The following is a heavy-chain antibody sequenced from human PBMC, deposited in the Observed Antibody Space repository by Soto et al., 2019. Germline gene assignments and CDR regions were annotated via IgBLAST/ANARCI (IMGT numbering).Heavy chain of an antibody. CDR2: IIPIFGTA. D-gene: IGHD4-4*01. V-gene: IGHV1-69*12. CDR1: GGTFSSYA. Sequence: QVQLVQSGAEVKKPGSSVKVSCKASGGTFSSYAISWVRQAPRQGLEWMGGIIPIFGTANYAQKFQGRVTXXAXEXXSTAYMELSSLRSEDTAVYYCARASSTTVRGPPHYWGQGTLVTVSS. J-gene: IGHJ4*02. CDR3: ARASSTTVRGPPHY.